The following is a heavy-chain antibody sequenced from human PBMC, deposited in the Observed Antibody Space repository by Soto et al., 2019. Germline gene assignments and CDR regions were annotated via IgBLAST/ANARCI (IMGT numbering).Heavy chain of an antibody. D-gene: IGHD4-17*01. CDR3: ARGSVDDYGDYAVFDS. V-gene: IGHV1-69*14. CDR1: GGTFSRYA. Sequence: QVQLVQSGAEVKKPGSSVKVSCKASGGTFSRYAIIWVRQAPGQGLEWMGGIIPLFGMVNYARKFQGRVTSNADKSTSTGYMELNSLKSEDTAVYYCARGSVDDYGDYAVFDSWGQGTLVTVSS. CDR2: IIPLFGMV. J-gene: IGHJ5*01.